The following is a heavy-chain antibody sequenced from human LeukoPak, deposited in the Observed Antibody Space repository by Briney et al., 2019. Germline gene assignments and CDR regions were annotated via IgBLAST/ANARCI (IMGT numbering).Heavy chain of an antibody. V-gene: IGHV3-23*01. J-gene: IGHJ4*02. CDR1: GFTFSSYW. CDR3: AKGSGYSGYDFLDY. CDR2: ISGSGGST. D-gene: IGHD5-12*01. Sequence: GGSLRLSCAASGFTFSSYWMSWVRQAPGKGLEWVSAISGSGGSTYYADSVKGRFTISRDNSKNTLYLQMNSLRAEDTAVYYCAKGSGYSGYDFLDYWGQGTLVTVSS.